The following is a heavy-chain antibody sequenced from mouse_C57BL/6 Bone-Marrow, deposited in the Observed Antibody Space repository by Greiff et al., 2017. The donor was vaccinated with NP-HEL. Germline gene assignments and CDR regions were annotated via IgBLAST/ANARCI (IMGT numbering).Heavy chain of an antibody. Sequence: EVQGVESEGGLVQPGSSMKLSCTASGFTFSDYYMAWVRQVPEKGLEWVANINYDGSSTYYLDPLKSRFLISRDNAKNILYLQMRSLKSEDTATYYCAREGGLRRRTYAMDYWGQGTSVTVSS. V-gene: IGHV5-16*01. CDR1: GFTFSDYY. CDR2: INYDGSST. CDR3: AREGGLRRRTYAMDY. J-gene: IGHJ4*01. D-gene: IGHD2-4*01.